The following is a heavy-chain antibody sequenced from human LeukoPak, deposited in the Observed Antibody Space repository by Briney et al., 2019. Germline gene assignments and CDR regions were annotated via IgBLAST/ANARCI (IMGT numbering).Heavy chain of an antibody. CDR1: GFTFSSYA. CDR3: AKDKGSSRRNANFHH. J-gene: IGHJ1*01. CDR2: ISYDGSNK. V-gene: IGHV3-30-3*01. D-gene: IGHD6-13*01. Sequence: GGSLRLSCAASGFTFSSYAMHWVCQAPGKGLEWVAVISYDGSNKYYADSVKGRFTISRDNAKNSLYLQMNSLRAEDTALYYCAKDKGSSRRNANFHHWGQGTLVTVSS.